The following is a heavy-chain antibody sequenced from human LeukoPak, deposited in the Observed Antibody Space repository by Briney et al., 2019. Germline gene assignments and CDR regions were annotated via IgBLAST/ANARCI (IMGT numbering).Heavy chain of an antibody. CDR3: ARVSSGSYYYWFDP. CDR2: ISAYNGNT. V-gene: IGHV1-18*01. Sequence: APVKVSCKASGYTFTSYGIRWARQAPGQGLEWMGWISAYNGNTNYAQKLQGRVTMTTDTSTSTDYMELRRLSSDDTAVYYCARVSSGSYYYWFDPWGQGTLVTVSS. CDR1: GYTFTSYG. D-gene: IGHD1-26*01. J-gene: IGHJ5*02.